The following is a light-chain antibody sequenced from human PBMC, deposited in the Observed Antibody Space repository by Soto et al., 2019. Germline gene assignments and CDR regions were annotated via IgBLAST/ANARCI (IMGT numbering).Light chain of an antibody. V-gene: IGKV1-17*01. Sequence: DVPMTQSPTSLSASVGDRVTITCRASQGSRSDFRWYSQKPGKAPNRLIYAESSLQSWGPSRFSGRGSGTEFILTINSLQPEDFATYYRLQLNTYPVPFGGGTKAEPK. CDR1: QGSRSD. J-gene: IGKJ4*01. CDR3: LQLNTYPVP. CDR2: AES.